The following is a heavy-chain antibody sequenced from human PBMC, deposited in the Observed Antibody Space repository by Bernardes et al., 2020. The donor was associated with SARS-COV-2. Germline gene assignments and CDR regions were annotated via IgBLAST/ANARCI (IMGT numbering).Heavy chain of an antibody. J-gene: IGHJ6*02. CDR1: GFTFNTYG. D-gene: IGHD3-16*01. CDR3: VRRFCAVSSACGNFYGMGV. Sequence: GRSLRLSCAASGFTFNTYGMHWVRRAPGKGLEWVAVIWYDGSTKYYADSVKGRFTISRDNSKNTLYLQMNSLRVEDTAVYYCVRRFCAVSSACGNFYGMGVWGQGTTVTVSS. CDR2: IWYDGSTK. V-gene: IGHV3-33*01.